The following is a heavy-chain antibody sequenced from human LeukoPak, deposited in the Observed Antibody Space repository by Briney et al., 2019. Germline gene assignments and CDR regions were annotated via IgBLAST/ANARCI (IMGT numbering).Heavy chain of an antibody. J-gene: IGHJ5*02. Sequence: TSETLSLTCAVYGGSFSGYYWSWIRQPPGKGLEWIGEINHSGSTNYNPSLKSRVTISVDTSKNQSSLKLSSVTAADTAVYYCARGGGYNWFDPWGQGTLVTVSS. V-gene: IGHV4-34*01. D-gene: IGHD3-10*01. CDR1: GGSFSGYY. CDR2: INHSGST. CDR3: ARGGGYNWFDP.